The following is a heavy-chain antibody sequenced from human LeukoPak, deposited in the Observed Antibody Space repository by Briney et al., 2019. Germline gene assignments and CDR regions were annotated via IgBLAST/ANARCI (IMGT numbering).Heavy chain of an antibody. CDR1: GFTFDDYA. V-gene: IGHV3-43*02. D-gene: IGHD6-13*01. J-gene: IGHJ1*01. CDR2: ISGDGGST. CDR3: AKGYSSSWYAYFQH. Sequence: PGGSLRLSCAASGFTFDDYAMHWVRQALGKGLEWVSLISGDGGSTYYADSVKGRFTISRDNSKNSLYLQMNSLRTEDTALYYCAKGYSSSWYAYFQHWGQGTLVTVSS.